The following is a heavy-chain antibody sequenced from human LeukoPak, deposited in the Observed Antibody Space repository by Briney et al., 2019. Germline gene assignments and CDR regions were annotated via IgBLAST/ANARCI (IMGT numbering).Heavy chain of an antibody. CDR1: GGSISSYY. J-gene: IGHJ6*02. Sequence: SETLSLTCTVSGGSISSYYWSWIRQPPWKGLEWIGYIYYSGSTNYNPSLKSRVTISVDTSKNQFSLKLSSVTAADTAVYYCARQHPLYSSWPYYYYYGMDVWGQGTTVTVSS. V-gene: IGHV4-59*08. CDR2: IYYSGST. D-gene: IGHD6-13*01. CDR3: ARQHPLYSSWPYYYYYGMDV.